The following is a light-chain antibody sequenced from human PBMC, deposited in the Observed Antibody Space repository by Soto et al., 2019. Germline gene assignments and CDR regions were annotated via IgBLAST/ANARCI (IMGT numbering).Light chain of an antibody. CDR1: HSITIW. Sequence: DIQMTQSPSTLSASVGDRVTITCRASHSITIWLAWYQQKPGKAPKLLIYKASSLESGVPSRFSGSGSGTEFTLTISSLQPDDFATYYCQPYNNYPWTFGQGTKVEIK. CDR2: KAS. CDR3: QPYNNYPWT. V-gene: IGKV1-5*03. J-gene: IGKJ1*01.